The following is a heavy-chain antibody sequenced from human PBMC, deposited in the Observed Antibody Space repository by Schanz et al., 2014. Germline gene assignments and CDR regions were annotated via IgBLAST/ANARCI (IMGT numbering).Heavy chain of an antibody. CDR1: GGSMSSFY. D-gene: IGHD3-22*01. V-gene: IGHV4-4*07. CDR3: ATWRGDDSGGRGQFDY. J-gene: IGHJ4*02. Sequence: QVQLQESGPGLVKPSETLSLTCTVSGGSMSSFYWNWIRQPAGKGLEWIGRISTSGSTNYNPSLRSRVSMSIGTSKTPSSLRLSSLTAADTAVYYCATWRGDDSGGRGQFDYWGQGALVTVSS. CDR2: ISTSGST.